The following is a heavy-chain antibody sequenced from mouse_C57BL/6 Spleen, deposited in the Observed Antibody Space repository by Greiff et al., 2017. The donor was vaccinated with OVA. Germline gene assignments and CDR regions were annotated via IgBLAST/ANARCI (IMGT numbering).Heavy chain of an antibody. Sequence: VQLQQPGAELVMPGASVKLSCKASGYTFTSYWMHWVKQRPGQGLEWIGEIDPSDSYTNYNQKFKGKSTLTVDKSSSTAYMQLSSLTSEDSAVYDCARPYGNTWVAYWGEGPLVTVSA. CDR2: IDPSDSYT. CDR1: GYTFTSYW. D-gene: IGHD2-1*01. J-gene: IGHJ3*01. V-gene: IGHV1-69*01. CDR3: ARPYGNTWVAY.